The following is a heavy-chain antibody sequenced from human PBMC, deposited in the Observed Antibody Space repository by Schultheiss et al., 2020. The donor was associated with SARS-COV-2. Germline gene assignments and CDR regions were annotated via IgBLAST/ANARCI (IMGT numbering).Heavy chain of an antibody. V-gene: IGHV1-69*13. CDR1: GYTFTSYA. D-gene: IGHD6-19*01. CDR3: ARVGSSGWYSDYYYGMDV. CDR2: IIPIFGTA. Sequence: SVKVSCKASGYTFTSYAISWVRQAPGQGLEWMGGIIPIFGTANLAQNFQGRVTITADESTSTAYMELSSLRSEDTAVYYCARVGSSGWYSDYYYGMDVWGQGTTVTVS. J-gene: IGHJ6*02.